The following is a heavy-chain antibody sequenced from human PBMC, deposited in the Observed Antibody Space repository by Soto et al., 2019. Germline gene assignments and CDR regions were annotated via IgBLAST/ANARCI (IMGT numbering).Heavy chain of an antibody. CDR3: ARRGSGSYYDY. CDR2: ISGSGGST. D-gene: IGHD1-26*01. V-gene: IGHV3-23*01. CDR1: GFTFSSYA. J-gene: IGHJ4*02. Sequence: EVQLLESGGGLVQPGGSLRLSCAASGFTFSSYAMRWVRQAPVKGLEWVSAISGSGGSTYYADSVKGRCTISRDNSKNTLYLQMNSLRAEDPAVYYCARRGSGSYYDYWGQGTLVTVSS.